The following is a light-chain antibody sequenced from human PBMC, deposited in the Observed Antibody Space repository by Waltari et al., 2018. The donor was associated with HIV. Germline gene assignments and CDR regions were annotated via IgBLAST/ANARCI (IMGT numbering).Light chain of an antibody. V-gene: IGLV4-69*02. J-gene: IGLJ3*02. CDR2: VYTNGSH. Sequence: VLTQSPSASASLGASVRLTCSLSDRHNTYAIAWHQLHPEMGPRFLMSVYTNGSHNKGDGISDRFSGSSFGAERYLAISNLQSEDEADYYCQTWDTGIQVFGGGTKLTVL. CDR3: QTWDTGIQV. CDR1: DRHNTYA.